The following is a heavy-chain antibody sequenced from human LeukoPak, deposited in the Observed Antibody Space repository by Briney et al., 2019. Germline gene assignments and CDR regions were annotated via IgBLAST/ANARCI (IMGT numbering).Heavy chain of an antibody. D-gene: IGHD3-22*01. CDR2: IYYSGST. Sequence: SETLSLTCTVSGGSISSHYWSWIRQPPGKGLEWIGYIYYSGSTNYNPSLKSRVTISVDTSENQFSLKLSSVTAADTAVYYCAAMVITIPRGAFDIWGQGTMVTVSS. CDR1: GGSISSHY. J-gene: IGHJ3*02. CDR3: AAMVITIPRGAFDI. V-gene: IGHV4-59*11.